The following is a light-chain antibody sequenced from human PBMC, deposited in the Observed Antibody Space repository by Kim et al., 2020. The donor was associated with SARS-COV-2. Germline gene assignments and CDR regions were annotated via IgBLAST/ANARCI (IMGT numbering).Light chain of an antibody. V-gene: IGKV3-15*01. CDR2: SAS. CDR1: QSVSTN. CDR3: QQYNDWPRT. Sequence: EIVMTQSPATLSVSPGDRATLSCRASQSVSTNLAWYQQKPGQAPRLLIYSASTRFSGVPAGFSGSGSGTEFTLSIGSLQSEDFALYYCQQYNDWPRTFGQGTKLEI. J-gene: IGKJ2*02.